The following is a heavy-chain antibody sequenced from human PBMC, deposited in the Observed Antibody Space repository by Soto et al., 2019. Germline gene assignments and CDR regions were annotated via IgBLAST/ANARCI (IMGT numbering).Heavy chain of an antibody. D-gene: IGHD6-13*01. J-gene: IGHJ4*02. CDR3: AKDHDLAAAGYYFDY. CDR1: GFTFSRHA. Sequence: QVQLVESGGGVVQPGRSLRLSRAASGFTFSRHAMHWVRQAPGKGLEWVAVISTDGRDKYHADSVKGRFTISRDNSKNTLYLQMNSLRAEDTAVYYCAKDHDLAAAGYYFDYWGQGTLVTVSS. CDR2: ISTDGRDK. V-gene: IGHV3-30*04.